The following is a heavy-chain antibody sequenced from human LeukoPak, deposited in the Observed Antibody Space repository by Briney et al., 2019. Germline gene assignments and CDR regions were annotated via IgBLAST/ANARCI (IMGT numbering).Heavy chain of an antibody. CDR2: ISGSGSNT. J-gene: IGHJ3*02. V-gene: IGHV3-23*01. CDR3: AKRDPRPFAFDI. CDR1: GFTFDNYA. Sequence: QPGGSLRLSCAASGFTFDNYAMSWVRQTPGKGLEWVSLISGSGSNTYYADSVKGRFTISRDNSKSTLYLQMNSLRVEDTAVYYCAKRDPRPFAFDIWGQGTVVAVSS.